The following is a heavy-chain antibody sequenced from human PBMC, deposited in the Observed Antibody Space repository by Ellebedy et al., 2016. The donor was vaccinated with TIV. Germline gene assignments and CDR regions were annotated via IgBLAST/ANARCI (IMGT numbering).Heavy chain of an antibody. D-gene: IGHD3-10*01. Sequence: ASVKVSXXASGYTFTSYGISWVRQAPGQGLEWMGWISAYNGNTNYAQKLQGRVTMTTDTSTSTAYMELRSLRSDDTAVYYCARTPILFWFDPWGQGTLVTDSS. CDR2: ISAYNGNT. CDR3: ARTPILFWFDP. J-gene: IGHJ5*02. CDR1: GYTFTSYG. V-gene: IGHV1-18*01.